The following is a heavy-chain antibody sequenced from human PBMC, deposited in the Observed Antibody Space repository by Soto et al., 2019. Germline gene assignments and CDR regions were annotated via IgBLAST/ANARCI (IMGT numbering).Heavy chain of an antibody. CDR3: AREGAWSGGPAGAFDI. D-gene: IGHD3-3*01. CDR1: GGTFSSYT. V-gene: IGHV1-69*04. Sequence: SVKVSCKASGGTFSSYTISWLRQAPGQGLEWMGRIIPILGIANYAQKFQGRVTITADKSTSTAYMELSSLRSEDTAVYYCAREGAWSGGPAGAFDIWGQGTMVTVSS. CDR2: IIPILGIA. J-gene: IGHJ3*02.